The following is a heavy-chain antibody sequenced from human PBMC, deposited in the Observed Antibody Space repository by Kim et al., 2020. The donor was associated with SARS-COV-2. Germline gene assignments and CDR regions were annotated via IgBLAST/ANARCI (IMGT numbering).Heavy chain of an antibody. Sequence: GGSLRLSCAASGFTFSSYAMSWVRQAAGKGLEWVSAISGSGGSTYNADYVKGWFNISRDNSKNTLSLQINSLRAEDTAVNYCAKDQGSTLDYWGQGNLV. CDR2: ISGSGGST. CDR3: AKDQGSTLDY. J-gene: IGHJ4*02. CDR1: GFTFSSYA. D-gene: IGHD3-10*01. V-gene: IGHV3-23*01.